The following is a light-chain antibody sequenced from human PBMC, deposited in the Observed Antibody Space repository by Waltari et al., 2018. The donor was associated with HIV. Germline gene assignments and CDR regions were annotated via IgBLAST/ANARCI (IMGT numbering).Light chain of an antibody. CDR3: QSYDSSLSGSV. CDR1: SSNIGAGYD. V-gene: IGLV1-40*01. Sequence: QSVLTQPPSVSGAPGQRVTISCPGSSSNIGAGYDVHWYQQPPGTDPKLLIYGNSNRPSGVPDRFSGSKSGTSASLAITGLQAEDEADYYCQSYDSSLSGSVFGGGTKLTVL. CDR2: GNS. J-gene: IGLJ2*01.